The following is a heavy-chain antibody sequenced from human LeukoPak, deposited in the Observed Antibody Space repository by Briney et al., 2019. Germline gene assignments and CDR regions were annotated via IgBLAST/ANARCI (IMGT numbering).Heavy chain of an antibody. CDR1: GDSVSSNSTA. CDR3: AIKRLSADSFDI. Sequence: SQTLSLTCAISGDSVSSNSTAWNCIRQSPSRGLEWLGRTYYRSKWYNDYTLSVKSRITFNPDTSKNQFSPQLNSVTPEDTAVYYCAIKRLSADSFDIWGQGTMVTVSS. V-gene: IGHV6-1*01. D-gene: IGHD4/OR15-4a*01. J-gene: IGHJ3*02. CDR2: TYYRSKWYN.